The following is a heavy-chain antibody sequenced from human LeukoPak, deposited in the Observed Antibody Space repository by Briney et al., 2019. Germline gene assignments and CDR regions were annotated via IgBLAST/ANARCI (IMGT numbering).Heavy chain of an antibody. V-gene: IGHV3-9*01. D-gene: IGHD3-22*01. CDR3: AKDRDYYDSSGYYDY. CDR2: ISWNSGSI. CDR1: GFTFDDYA. Sequence: GGSLRLSCAASGFTFDDYAMHWVRQAPGKGLEWVSGISWNSGSIGYADSVKGRFTISRDNAKNSLYLQMNSLRAEDTALYYCAKDRDYYDSSGYYDYWGQGTLVTVSS. J-gene: IGHJ4*02.